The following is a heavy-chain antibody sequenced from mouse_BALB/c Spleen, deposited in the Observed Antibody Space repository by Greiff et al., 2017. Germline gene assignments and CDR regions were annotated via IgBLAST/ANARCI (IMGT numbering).Heavy chain of an antibody. Sequence: EVKLMESGGGLVKPGGSLKLSCAASGFTFSSYTMSWVRQTPEKRLEWVATISSGGSYTYYPDSVKGRFTISRDNAKNTLYLQMSSLKSEDTAMYYCTRETTVVASDYWGQGTTLTVSS. CDR3: TRETTVVASDY. V-gene: IGHV5-6-4*01. CDR1: GFTFSSYT. D-gene: IGHD1-1*01. J-gene: IGHJ2*01. CDR2: ISSGGSYT.